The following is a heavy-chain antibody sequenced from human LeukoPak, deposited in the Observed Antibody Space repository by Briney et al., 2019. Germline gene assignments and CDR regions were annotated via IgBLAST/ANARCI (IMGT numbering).Heavy chain of an antibody. Sequence: GASVKVSCKASGYTFTGYYMHWVRQAPGQGLEWMGWINPNSGGTNYAQKFQGRVTMTRDTSISTAYMELSRLRSDDTAVYYCARDIGLVITTVFDIWGQGTMVTVSS. CDR2: INPNSGGT. V-gene: IGHV1-2*02. D-gene: IGHD4/OR15-4a*01. CDR1: GYTFTGYY. CDR3: ARDIGLVITTVFDI. J-gene: IGHJ3*02.